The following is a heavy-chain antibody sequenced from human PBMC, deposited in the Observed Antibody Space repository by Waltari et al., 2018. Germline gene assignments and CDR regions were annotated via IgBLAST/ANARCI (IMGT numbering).Heavy chain of an antibody. J-gene: IGHJ4*02. CDR2: ITASGATT. CDR3: AKDLGDRWGLFDY. CDR1: GFTFGSYA. V-gene: IGHV3-23*04. D-gene: IGHD3-16*01. Sequence: EVQLVDSGGGLVQPGGYLRISLAASGFTFGSYAMSWVRQSPGKGLEWVSMITASGATTYYADSVKGRFIISRDKSKNTLFLQMNSLRAEDTAVYYCAKDLGDRWGLFDYWGQGTLVTVSS.